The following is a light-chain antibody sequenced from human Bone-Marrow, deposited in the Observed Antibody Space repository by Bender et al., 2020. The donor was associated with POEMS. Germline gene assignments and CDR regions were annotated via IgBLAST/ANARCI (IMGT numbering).Light chain of an antibody. CDR2: NDS. J-gene: IGLJ1*01. CDR3: FSYTSSSTYV. Sequence: SELTQPSSVSVSPGQTAWITCSGDVLAKKFVRWFQQKPGQAPELIIFNDSERPSGIPERFSGSSSGTTVTLTISGAQVEDEADYYCFSYTSSSTYVFGTATKVTVL. V-gene: IGLV3-27*01. CDR1: VLAKKF.